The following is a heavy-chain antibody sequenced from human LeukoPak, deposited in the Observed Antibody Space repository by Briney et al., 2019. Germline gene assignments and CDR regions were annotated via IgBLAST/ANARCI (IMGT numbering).Heavy chain of an antibody. CDR1: GGSISSYY. J-gene: IGHJ4*02. CDR3: ARAAAGGNLPNY. CDR2: IYYSGST. D-gene: IGHD4-23*01. V-gene: IGHV4-59*01. Sequence: PSETLSLACTVSGGSISSYYWSWIRQPPGKGLEWIGYIYYSGSTNYNPSLKSRVTISVDTSKIQFSLKLSSVTAADTAVYYCARAAAGGNLPNYWGQGTLVTVSS.